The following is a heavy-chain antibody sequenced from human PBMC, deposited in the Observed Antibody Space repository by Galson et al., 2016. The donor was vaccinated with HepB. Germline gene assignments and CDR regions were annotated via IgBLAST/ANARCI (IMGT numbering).Heavy chain of an antibody. J-gene: IGHJ5*02. D-gene: IGHD2-2*01. CDR3: ARDAVPAAILAGPPDR. Sequence: SLRLSCAASGFTFRSYGMHWVRQAPGKGLEWLAIIWYDGSDKYYVDSVKGRFTISRDNSKNTLYLQMNSLRAEDTAVYYCARDAVPAAILAGPPDRWGQGTLVIVSS. CDR1: GFTFRSYG. CDR2: IWYDGSDK. V-gene: IGHV3-33*01.